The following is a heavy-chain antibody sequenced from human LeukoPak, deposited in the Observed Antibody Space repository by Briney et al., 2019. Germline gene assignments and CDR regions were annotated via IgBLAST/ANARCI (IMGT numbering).Heavy chain of an antibody. J-gene: IGHJ3*02. V-gene: IGHV3-23*01. CDR1: GFTFSSYA. Sequence: GGSLRLSCAASGFTFSSYAMSWVRQAPGKGLEWVSAISGSGGSTYYADSAKGRFTISRDNSKNTLYLQMNSLRAEDTAVYYRAKDRSYGSGSYWFWSDAFDIWGQGTMVTVSS. CDR2: ISGSGGST. CDR3: AKDRSYGSGSYWFWSDAFDI. D-gene: IGHD3-10*01.